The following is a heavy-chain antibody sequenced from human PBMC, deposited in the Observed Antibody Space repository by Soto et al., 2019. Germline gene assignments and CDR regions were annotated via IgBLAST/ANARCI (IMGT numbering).Heavy chain of an antibody. CDR1: GGSISSYY. Sequence: SGTLSLTGTVSGGSISSYYWSWIRQPPGKGLEWIGYIYYSGSTNYNPSLKSRVTISVDTSKNQFSLKLSSVTAADTAVYYCARTYSSSWRVYYFDYWGQGTLVTVSS. D-gene: IGHD6-13*01. V-gene: IGHV4-59*01. J-gene: IGHJ4*02. CDR3: ARTYSSSWRVYYFDY. CDR2: IYYSGST.